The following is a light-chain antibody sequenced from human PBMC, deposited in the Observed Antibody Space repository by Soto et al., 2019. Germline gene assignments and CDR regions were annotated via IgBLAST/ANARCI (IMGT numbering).Light chain of an antibody. CDR3: SSYTSGSTFPWV. CDR2: DVT. CDR1: SSDIGGYDY. V-gene: IGLV2-14*03. Sequence: QSVLTQPASVSGSPGQSITISCTGSSSDIGGYDYVSWYQQHPGKAPKLMIHDVTDRPSGVSNRFSGSKSGNTASLTISGLQAEDEADYYCSSYTSGSTFPWVFGGGTKLTVL. J-gene: IGLJ3*02.